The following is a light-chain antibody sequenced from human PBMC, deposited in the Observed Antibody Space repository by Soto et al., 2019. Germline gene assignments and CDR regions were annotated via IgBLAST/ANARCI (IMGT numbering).Light chain of an antibody. CDR1: NSNIATDYD. CDR3: QSYDSSVSGYV. Sequence: QSVLTQPPSVSGAPGQRVTLSCTWINSNIATDYDVHWYQQFPGVAPKLLIYDSANRPSGVPDRFSGSRSGTSASLAIAGLQAEDEADYYCQSYDSSVSGYVFGTGTKVTVL. CDR2: DSA. J-gene: IGLJ1*01. V-gene: IGLV1-40*01.